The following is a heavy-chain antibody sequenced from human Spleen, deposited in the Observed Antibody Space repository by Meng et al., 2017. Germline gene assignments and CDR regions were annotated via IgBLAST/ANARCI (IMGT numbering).Heavy chain of an antibody. Sequence: QVPLTQWGAGLGKPSGTLSLPVIVPGGSISRIDWWSWVRQPPGKGLEWIGEIYHGGDTNYNPSLKSRVTIAIDKSKNQFSLKLSSVTAADTAVYYCASWIYSCGWQWGQGALVTVSS. CDR1: GGSISRIDW. J-gene: IGHJ4*02. D-gene: IGHD6-19*01. V-gene: IGHV4/OR15-8*02. CDR3: ASWIYSCGWQ. CDR2: IYHGGDT.